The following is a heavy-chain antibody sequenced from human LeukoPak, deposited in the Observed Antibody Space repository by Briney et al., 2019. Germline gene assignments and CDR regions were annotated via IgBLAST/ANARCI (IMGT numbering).Heavy chain of an antibody. CDR2: IKSKIDGGTI. J-gene: IGHJ4*02. V-gene: IGHV3-15*01. Sequence: AGGSLRLSCVASGFTFSDAWMSWVRQAPGKGLEWVGRIKSKIDGGTIDYAAPVKGRFTISRDDSRNTLYLQMNSLKTEDTAVYYCTTRRQDGCWGQGTLVTV. CDR1: GFTFSDAW. CDR3: TTRRQDGC. D-gene: IGHD6-25*01.